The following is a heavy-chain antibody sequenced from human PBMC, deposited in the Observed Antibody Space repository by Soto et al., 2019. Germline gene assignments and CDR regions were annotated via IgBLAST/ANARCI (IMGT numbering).Heavy chain of an antibody. CDR3: ARDGCSQMPSAGGDCPD. J-gene: IGHJ4*02. CDR1: GYTFTSYG. Sequence: QVPLVQSGAEVKKPGASVKVSCKASGYTFTSYGISWVRQAPGQGLEWMGWISAYNGNTNYAQKLQGRVTMTTDTSTSTAYMELRSLRSDDTAVYYCARDGCSQMPSAGGDCPDWGQGTLVTVSS. D-gene: IGHD2-21*02. CDR2: ISAYNGNT. V-gene: IGHV1-18*01.